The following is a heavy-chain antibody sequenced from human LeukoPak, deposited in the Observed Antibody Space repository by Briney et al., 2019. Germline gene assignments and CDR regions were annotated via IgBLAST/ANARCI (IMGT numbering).Heavy chain of an antibody. CDR3: ARGAGSMGPSGWFDP. CDR1: GGTFSSYA. Sequence: SVKVSCKASGGTFSSYAISWVRQAPGQGLEWMGGIIPIFGTANYAQKFQGRVTITTDESTSTAYMELSSLRSEDTAVYYCARGAGSMGPSGWFDPWGQGTLVTVSS. CDR2: IIPIFGTA. J-gene: IGHJ5*02. D-gene: IGHD3-10*01. V-gene: IGHV1-69*05.